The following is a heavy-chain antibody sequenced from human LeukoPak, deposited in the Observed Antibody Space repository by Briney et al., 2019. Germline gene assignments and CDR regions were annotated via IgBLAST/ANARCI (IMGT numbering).Heavy chain of an antibody. CDR2: IKEDGSEK. Sequence: GGSLRLSCAASGFTFSSYWMSWVRQAPGKGLEWVANIKEDGSEKYYVDSVKGRFTISRDNAQNSLYLQMNSLRAEDTAVYYCATGGTTFAYWGQGTLVTVSS. CDR1: GFTFSSYW. D-gene: IGHD1-1*01. CDR3: ATGGTTFAY. V-gene: IGHV3-7*01. J-gene: IGHJ4*02.